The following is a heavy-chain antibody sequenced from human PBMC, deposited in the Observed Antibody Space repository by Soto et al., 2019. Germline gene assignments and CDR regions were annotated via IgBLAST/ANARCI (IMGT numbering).Heavy chain of an antibody. D-gene: IGHD2-21*01. CDR2: ISNSGRI. J-gene: IGHJ5*02. CDR1: GDSISRGAYY. V-gene: IGHV4-31*03. CDR3: ARARQYYNCELDP. Sequence: QVQLQESGPGLVKPSQTLSLTCTVSGDSISRGAYYWTWIRQHPVKGLEWIRNISNSGRIYYNPSLITRLTISLDKSENQVPLKLTSGTAADTAMSCCARARQYYNCELDPWGQGTLVTVSS.